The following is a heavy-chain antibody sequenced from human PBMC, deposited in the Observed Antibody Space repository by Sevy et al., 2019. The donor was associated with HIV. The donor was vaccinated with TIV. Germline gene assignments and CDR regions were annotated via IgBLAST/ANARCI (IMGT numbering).Heavy chain of an antibody. J-gene: IGHJ6*02. D-gene: IGHD2-2*01. CDR1: GYTCTGYY. Sequence: ASVKVSCKASGYTCTGYYMHWVRQAPRQGLEWMGWINPNSGGTNYAQKFQGRVTMTRDTSISTAYMELSRLRSDDTAVYYCARDHIVVVPAALPYYYYGMDVWGQGTTVTVSS. CDR3: ARDHIVVVPAALPYYYYGMDV. CDR2: INPNSGGT. V-gene: IGHV1-2*02.